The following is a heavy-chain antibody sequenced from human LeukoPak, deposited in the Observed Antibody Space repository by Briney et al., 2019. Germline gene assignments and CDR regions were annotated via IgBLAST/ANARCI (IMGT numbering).Heavy chain of an antibody. V-gene: IGHV4-4*07. D-gene: IGHD2-21*01. CDR2: IYTSGSS. CDR1: GASISSYY. CDR3: ARDPWGGGDYYYMDV. Sequence: KPSETLSLTCTVSGASISSYYWSLIRQPAGNGLEWIGRIYTSGSSNYNPSLKSRVTMSVDTSKNQFSLKLSSVTAADTAVYYCARDPWGGGDYYYMDVWGKGTTVTVSS. J-gene: IGHJ6*03.